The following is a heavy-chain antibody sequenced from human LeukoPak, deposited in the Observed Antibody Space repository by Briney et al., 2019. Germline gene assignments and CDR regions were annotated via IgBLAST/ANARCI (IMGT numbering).Heavy chain of an antibody. CDR1: GGTFSSYA. CDR3: ARGHITGTVTYLDY. CDR2: IIPIFGTA. D-gene: IGHD1-7*01. V-gene: IGHV1-69*05. J-gene: IGHJ4*02. Sequence: SVKVSCKASGGTFSSYAISWVRQAPGQGLEWMGRIIPIFGTANYAQKFQSRVTITTDESTSTAYMELSSLRSEDTAAYYCARGHITGTVTYLDYWGQGTLVTVSS.